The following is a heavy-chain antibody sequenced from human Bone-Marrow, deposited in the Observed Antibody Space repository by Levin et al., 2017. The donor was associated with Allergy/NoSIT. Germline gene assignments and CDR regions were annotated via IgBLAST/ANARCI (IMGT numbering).Heavy chain of an antibody. V-gene: IGHV3-53*01. D-gene: IGHD5-18*01. CDR1: GFNVGNNY. CDR2: IYAGGTT. CDR3: AREDSYGYDGMDV. J-gene: IGHJ6*02. Sequence: GGSLRLSCAVSGFNVGNNYMSWVRQAPGKGLEWVSNIYAGGTTSYAHSVRGRFTISRDISKNTLYLQMNSLRVEDTAVYYCAREDSYGYDGMDVWGQGTTVTVSS.